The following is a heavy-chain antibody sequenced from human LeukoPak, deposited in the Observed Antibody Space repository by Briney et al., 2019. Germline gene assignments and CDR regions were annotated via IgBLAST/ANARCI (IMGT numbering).Heavy chain of an antibody. CDR3: AKRVRYSSSWYHFED. CDR1: GFTFSSYA. Sequence: GGSLRLSCAASGFTFSSYAMTWVRQAPEKGLEWVSAISGSGGSTYYADSVKGRFTISRDNSKNTLYPQMNSLRAEDTAVYYCAKRVRYSSSWYHFEDWGQGTLVTVSS. J-gene: IGHJ4*02. CDR2: ISGSGGST. D-gene: IGHD6-13*01. V-gene: IGHV3-23*01.